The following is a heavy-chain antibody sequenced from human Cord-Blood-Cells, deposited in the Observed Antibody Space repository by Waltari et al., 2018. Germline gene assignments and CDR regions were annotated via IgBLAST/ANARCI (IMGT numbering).Heavy chain of an antibody. Sequence: EVQLLESGGGLVQPGGSLRLSCAASGFTFSSYAMSWVRQAPGKGLEWVSAISGSGGSTYYADSGKGRFTISRDNSKNTLYLQMNSLRAEDTAVYYCAKDTTIYSSSSGTDYWGQGTLVTVSS. D-gene: IGHD6-6*01. J-gene: IGHJ4*02. CDR1: GFTFSSYA. CDR2: ISGSGGST. CDR3: AKDTTIYSSSSGTDY. V-gene: IGHV3-23*01.